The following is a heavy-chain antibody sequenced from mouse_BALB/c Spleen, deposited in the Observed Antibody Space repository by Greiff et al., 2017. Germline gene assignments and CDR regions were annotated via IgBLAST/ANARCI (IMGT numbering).Heavy chain of an antibody. Sequence: VQLQQSGAELVRPGVSVKISCKGSGYTFTDYAMHWVKQSHAKSLEWIGVISTYYGDASYNQKFKGKATMTVDKSSSTAYMELARLTSEDSAIYYCARGGLRYAMDYWGQGTSVTVSS. CDR3: ARGGLRYAMDY. J-gene: IGHJ4*01. D-gene: IGHD1-1*01. CDR2: ISTYYGDA. V-gene: IGHV1S137*01. CDR1: GYTFTDYA.